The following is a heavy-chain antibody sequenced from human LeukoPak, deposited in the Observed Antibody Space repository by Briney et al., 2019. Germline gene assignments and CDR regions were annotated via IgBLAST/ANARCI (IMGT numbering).Heavy chain of an antibody. CDR3: ARGQHYDSSGHDY. V-gene: IGHV1-8*03. CDR2: MNPNSGNT. J-gene: IGHJ4*02. D-gene: IGHD3-22*01. CDR1: GYTFTSYD. Sequence: ASVKVSCKASGYTFTSYDINWVRQATGQGLEWMWWMNPNSGNTGYAQKFQCRVTITRNTARSTAYMELNSLRSEDTAVYYCARGQHYDSSGHDYWGPGTLVTVSS.